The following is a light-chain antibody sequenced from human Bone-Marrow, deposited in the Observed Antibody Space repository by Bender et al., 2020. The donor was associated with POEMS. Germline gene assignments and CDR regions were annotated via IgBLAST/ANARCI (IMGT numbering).Light chain of an antibody. CDR1: SSDVGGYNY. CDR3: QSYDNSLGGWV. V-gene: IGLV2-14*03. CDR2: DVS. J-gene: IGLJ3*02. Sequence: QSALTQPASVSGSPGQSITISCIGTSSDVGGYNYVSWYQHHPGKAPKLMIYDVSNRPSGVSNRFSGSKSGNTASLTISGLQAEDEADYYCQSYDNSLGGWVFGGGTKLTVL.